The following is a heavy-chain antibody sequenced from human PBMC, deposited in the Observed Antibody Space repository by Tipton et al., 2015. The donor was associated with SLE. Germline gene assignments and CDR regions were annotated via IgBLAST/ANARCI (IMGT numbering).Heavy chain of an antibody. D-gene: IGHD6-19*01. Sequence: SLRLSCAASGFTFNHYYMAWVRQAPGKGLEWVANIKQDGSEKYYVDSVKGRFTISRDNAKNSLYLQMNSLRAEDTAVYYCATVAVAGHYYHGMDVWGQGTTVTVSS. CDR3: ATVAVAGHYYHGMDV. CDR1: GFTFNHYY. V-gene: IGHV3-7*03. CDR2: IKQDGSEK. J-gene: IGHJ6*02.